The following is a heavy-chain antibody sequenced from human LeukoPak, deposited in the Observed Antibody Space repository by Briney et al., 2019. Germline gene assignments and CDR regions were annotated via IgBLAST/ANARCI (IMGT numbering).Heavy chain of an antibody. D-gene: IGHD3-10*01. CDR1: GYTFTGYY. CDR2: INPNSGGT. Sequence: GASVKVSCKASGYTFTGYYMHWVRQAPGQGLEWMGWINPNSGGTNYAQKFQGRVTMTRDTSISTAYMELSRLRSDDTAVYYCARVDPGYGSGSYFWGQGTLVTVSS. J-gene: IGHJ4*02. CDR3: ARVDPGYGSGSYF. V-gene: IGHV1-2*02.